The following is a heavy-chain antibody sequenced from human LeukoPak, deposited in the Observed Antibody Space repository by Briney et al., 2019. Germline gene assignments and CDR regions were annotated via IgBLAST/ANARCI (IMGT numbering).Heavy chain of an antibody. D-gene: IGHD1-1*01. CDR1: GGSISSSSYY. CDR2: IYYSGST. CDR3: ARGQKTGAFDI. V-gene: IGHV4-39*07. J-gene: IGHJ3*02. Sequence: PSETLSLTCTVSGGSISSSSYYWGWIRQPPGKGLEWIGSIYYSGSTYYNPSLKSRVTISVDTSKNQFSLKLSSVTAADTAVYYCARGQKTGAFDIWGQGTMVTVSS.